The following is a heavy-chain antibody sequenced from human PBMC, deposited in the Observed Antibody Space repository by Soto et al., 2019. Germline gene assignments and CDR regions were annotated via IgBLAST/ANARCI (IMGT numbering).Heavy chain of an antibody. Sequence: PSETLSLTCTVSGGSISSSFYYWGWIRQPPGKDLEWIGTIYYTGNIYYNPSLKSRLSMSVDTSQNQFSLKLYSVAAADTSVYYCARWNSWFGGSYVDYWGPGTLVTVSS. J-gene: IGHJ4*02. D-gene: IGHD1-26*01. CDR3: ARWNSWFGGSYVDY. V-gene: IGHV4-39*01. CDR2: IYYTGNI. CDR1: GGSISSSFYY.